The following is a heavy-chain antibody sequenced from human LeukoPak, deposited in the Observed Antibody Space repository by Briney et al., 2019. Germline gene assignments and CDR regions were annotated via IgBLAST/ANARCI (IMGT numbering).Heavy chain of an antibody. CDR3: ARDFGDYYDSSGYFDY. D-gene: IGHD3-22*01. V-gene: IGHV3-53*04. J-gene: IGHJ4*02. Sequence: GGSLRLSCAASGFTVSTNCMTWVRQAPGKGLEWVSTIYSGGTTYYADSVMGRFTISRHNSRNTLYLQMNSLRAEDTAVYYCARDFGDYYDSSGYFDYWGQGTLVTVSS. CDR1: GFTVSTNC. CDR2: IYSGGTT.